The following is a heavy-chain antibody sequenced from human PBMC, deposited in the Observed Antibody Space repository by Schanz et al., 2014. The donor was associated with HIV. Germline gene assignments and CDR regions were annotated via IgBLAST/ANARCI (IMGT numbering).Heavy chain of an antibody. Sequence: QVQLVQSGAEVKKPGASVRVSCKTSGYTFSNYDINWVRQAAGQGLEWMGWMNPNSGNTGYAQKFQGRVIMTRNASISTAYMELSSLRPEDTAVYYCAREKFSTLTGYPQNAFDIWGQGTMVTVSS. V-gene: IGHV1-8*01. CDR1: GYTFSNYD. CDR2: MNPNSGNT. J-gene: IGHJ3*02. CDR3: AREKFSTLTGYPQNAFDI. D-gene: IGHD3-9*01.